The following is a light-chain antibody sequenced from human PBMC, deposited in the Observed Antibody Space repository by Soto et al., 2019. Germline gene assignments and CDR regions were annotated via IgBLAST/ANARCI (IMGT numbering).Light chain of an antibody. CDR3: QSYDISLHNYV. J-gene: IGLJ1*01. V-gene: IGLV1-40*01. CDR2: GDN. CDR1: TSNIGAPYD. Sequence: QSVLTQPPSVSGAPGQRVSISCTGSTSNIGAPYDVHWYQHLPGAAPKLLIYGDNNRPSGVPDRFSGSKSGTSASLAITSLQXEDEADYYCQSYDISLHNYVFGTGTKV.